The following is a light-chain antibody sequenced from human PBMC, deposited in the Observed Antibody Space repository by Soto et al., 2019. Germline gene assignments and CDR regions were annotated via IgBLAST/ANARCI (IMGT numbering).Light chain of an antibody. CDR3: PSYASSLSGYG. J-gene: IGLJ1*01. CDR2: GNS. V-gene: IGLV1-40*01. CDR1: SSNIGAGYD. Sequence: QSVLTQPPSVSGAPGQRVTSSVTGSSSNIGAGYDVHWYQYLPGTAPQLLIYGNSNRPSGVPDRFSGSKSGTSSSLAITGLQDEDEADYYCPSYASSLSGYGFGTGTQLTVL.